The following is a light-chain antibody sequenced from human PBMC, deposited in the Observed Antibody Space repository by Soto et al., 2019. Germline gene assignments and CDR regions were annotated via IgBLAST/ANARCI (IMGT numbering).Light chain of an antibody. CDR3: CSYGGDRI. Sequence: QSALAQPASVSGSPGQSIAISCTGTSSNVGGYNFVSWYQQHPGKAPKLLIYEVNKRPSGVSNRFSGSKSDNTASLTISGLQAEDEADYYCCSYGGDRIFGGETQLPVL. V-gene: IGLV2-23*02. CDR2: EVN. J-gene: IGLJ2*01. CDR1: SSNVGGYNF.